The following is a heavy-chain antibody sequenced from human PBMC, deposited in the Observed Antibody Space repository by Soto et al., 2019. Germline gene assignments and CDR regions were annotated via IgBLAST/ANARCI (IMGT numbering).Heavy chain of an antibody. CDR1: GFSLSNARMG. CDR2: IFSNDEK. J-gene: IGHJ6*02. V-gene: IGHV2-26*01. Sequence: XGPTLVNPTETLTLTCTVSGFSLSNARMGVSWIRQPPGKALEWLSHIFSNDEKSYSTSLKSRLTISKDTSKSQVVLTMTNMDPVDTATYYCARMPIPATYYDFWSGYSYYYYGMDVWGHGTTVTVSS. CDR3: ARMPIPATYYDFWSGYSYYYYGMDV. D-gene: IGHD3-3*01.